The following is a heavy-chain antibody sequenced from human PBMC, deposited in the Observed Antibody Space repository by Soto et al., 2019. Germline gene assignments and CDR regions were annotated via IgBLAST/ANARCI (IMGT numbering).Heavy chain of an antibody. D-gene: IGHD6-6*01. CDR3: ARDLEYSSSQLYYYSYMDV. Sequence: GASVKVSCKASGYTFTGYYMHWVRQAPGQGLEWMGWINPNSGGTNYAQKFQGWVTMTRDTSISTAYMELSRLRSDDTAVYYCARDLEYSSSQLYYYSYMDVLGKGTTVTDPS. CDR2: INPNSGGT. J-gene: IGHJ6*03. V-gene: IGHV1-2*04. CDR1: GYTFTGYY.